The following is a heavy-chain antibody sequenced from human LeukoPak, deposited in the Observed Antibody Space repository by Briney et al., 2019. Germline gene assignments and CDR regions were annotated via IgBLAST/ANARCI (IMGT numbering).Heavy chain of an antibody. CDR3: ARGGKRYFDWLFQAFDY. D-gene: IGHD3-9*01. CDR1: GGSFNGYY. V-gene: IGHV4-34*01. CDR2: INHSGST. Sequence: SETLSLTCAVSGGSFNGYYWSWIRQPPGKGLEWIGEINHSGSTNYNPSLKSRVTISVDTSKNQFSLKLSSVTAADTAVYYCARGGKRYFDWLFQAFDYWGQGTLVTVS. J-gene: IGHJ4*02.